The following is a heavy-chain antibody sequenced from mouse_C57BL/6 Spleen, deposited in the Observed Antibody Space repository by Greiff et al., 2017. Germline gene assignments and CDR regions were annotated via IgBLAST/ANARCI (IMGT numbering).Heavy chain of an antibody. Sequence: QVQLQQPGAELVKPGASVKLSCKASGYTFTSYWMHWVKQRPGQGLEWIGMIHPNSGSTNYNEKFKSKATLTVDKSSSTAYMQLSRLTSEDSAVYYSAREKLGCVDYWGQGTTLTVSS. CDR1: GYTFTSYW. CDR3: AREKLGCVDY. J-gene: IGHJ2*01. CDR2: IHPNSGST. V-gene: IGHV1-64*01.